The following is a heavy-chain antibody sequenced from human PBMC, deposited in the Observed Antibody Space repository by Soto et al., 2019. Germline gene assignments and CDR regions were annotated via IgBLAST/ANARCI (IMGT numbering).Heavy chain of an antibody. D-gene: IGHD3-16*01. J-gene: IGHJ4*02. CDR2: VSAYNGDT. Sequence: QVHLVQSGAEVKKPGASVKVSCKASGYNFTSYGFSWVRQAPGQGLEWMGWVSAYNGDTTYTQSLQGRVTMTTDTSTSTAYMELRSLRSDDTAVYYCVRDSNDYIWGTTPGDYWGQGTLVTVSS. V-gene: IGHV1-18*01. CDR3: VRDSNDYIWGTTPGDY. CDR1: GYNFTSYG.